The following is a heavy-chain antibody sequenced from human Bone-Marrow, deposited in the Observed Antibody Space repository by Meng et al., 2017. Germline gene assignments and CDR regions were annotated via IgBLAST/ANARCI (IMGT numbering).Heavy chain of an antibody. J-gene: IGHJ4*02. CDR1: GYSISRGSY. CDR2: FSHSETT. Sequence: SETLSLTCTVSGYSISRGSYWGWIRQPPGKGLEWIGSFSHSETTYYNPSLKSRVTISEDTSKNQFSLKLSSVTAADTAVYYCAREDTMIVVVTKFDYWGQGTLVTVSS. CDR3: AREDTMIVVVTKFDY. D-gene: IGHD3-22*01. V-gene: IGHV4-38-2*02.